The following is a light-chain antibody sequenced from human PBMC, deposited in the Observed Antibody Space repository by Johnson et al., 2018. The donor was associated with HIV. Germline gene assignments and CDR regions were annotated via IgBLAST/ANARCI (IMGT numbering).Light chain of an antibody. CDR2: ENN. CDR1: SSNIGNNY. V-gene: IGLV1-51*02. J-gene: IGLJ1*01. CDR3: GTWDSSLSTGLYG. Sequence: QSVLTQPPSVSAAPGQKVTISCSGSSSNIGNNYVSWYQQLPGTAPKLLIYENNKRPSGIPDRFSGSKSDTSATLGITGLQTGDEADYYCGTWDSSLSTGLYGFGTGTKVTVL.